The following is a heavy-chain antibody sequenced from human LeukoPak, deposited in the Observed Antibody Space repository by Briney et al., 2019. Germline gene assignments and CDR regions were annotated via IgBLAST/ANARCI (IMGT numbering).Heavy chain of an antibody. V-gene: IGHV3-21*04. J-gene: IGHJ4*02. CDR1: GFTFSSYE. Sequence: GGSLRLSCAASGFTFSSYEMNWVRQAPGKGLEWVSSISSSSSYIYYADSVKGRFTISRDNAKNSLYLQMNSLRAEDTAVYYCARKVLDIVVVVAAYFDYWGQGTLVTVSS. CDR3: ARKVLDIVVVVAAYFDY. D-gene: IGHD2-15*01. CDR2: ISSSSSYI.